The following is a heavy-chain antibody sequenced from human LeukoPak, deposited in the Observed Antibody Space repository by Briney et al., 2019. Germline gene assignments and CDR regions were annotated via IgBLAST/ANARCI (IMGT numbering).Heavy chain of an antibody. V-gene: IGHV3-7*01. CDR3: AREIADTTMIRGYYYGMDV. CDR2: INQDGSEK. D-gene: IGHD5-18*01. Sequence: GGSLRLSCAASGFNFSNYWMRWVRQAPGKGLEGLANINQDGSEKYYVDSVKGRFTISRDNAKNSLDLQMNSLRAEDTAIYYCAREIADTTMIRGYYYGMDVWGQGTTVTVSS. J-gene: IGHJ6*02. CDR1: GFNFSNYW.